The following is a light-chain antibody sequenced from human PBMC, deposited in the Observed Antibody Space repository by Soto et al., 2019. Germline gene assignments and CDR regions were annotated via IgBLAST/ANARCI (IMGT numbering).Light chain of an antibody. J-gene: IGLJ1*01. CDR2: EVS. V-gene: IGLV2-14*01. Sequence: QSALTQPASVSGSPGQSITISCTGTSSDVGGYNYVSWYQKYPGKAPKPIIYEVSNRPSGVSNRFSGSKSGNTASLTISGLQAEDEADYYCSSYTSISTLYVFGTGTKLTVL. CDR1: SSDVGGYNY. CDR3: SSYTSISTLYV.